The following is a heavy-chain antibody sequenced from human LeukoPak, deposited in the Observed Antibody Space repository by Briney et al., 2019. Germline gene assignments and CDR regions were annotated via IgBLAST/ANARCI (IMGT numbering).Heavy chain of an antibody. CDR3: ARDNSALDY. CDR2: IYYSGST. CDR1: GGSVSSGDYY. Sequence: SETLSLTCSVSGGSVSSGDYYWNWIRPPPGKGLDWVGYIYYSGSTNYNPSLKSRLIISVDRSKNQFSLKLKSVTAADTAVYYCARDNSALDYWGQGTLVTVSS. J-gene: IGHJ4*02. V-gene: IGHV4-61*08. D-gene: IGHD2-21*01.